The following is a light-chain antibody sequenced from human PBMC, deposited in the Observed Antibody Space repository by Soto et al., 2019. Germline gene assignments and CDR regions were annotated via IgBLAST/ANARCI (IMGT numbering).Light chain of an antibody. CDR2: GAS. V-gene: IGKV3-20*01. Sequence: EIVLTQSPGTLSLSPGERATLSCRASQSVNSAYLAWYQQKPGQAPRLFIYGASSRATGIPDRFSGSGSGTDFTLNISRLEPEDFAVYYCQQYGSSRWTFGQGTKVDIK. CDR1: QSVNSAY. J-gene: IGKJ1*01. CDR3: QQYGSSRWT.